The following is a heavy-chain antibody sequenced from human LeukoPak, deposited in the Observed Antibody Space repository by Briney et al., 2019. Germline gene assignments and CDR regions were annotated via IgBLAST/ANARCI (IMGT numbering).Heavy chain of an antibody. Sequence: GGSLRLSCAASGFTFSSYWMHWVRQAPGKGLMWVSRINSDGSSTSYADSVKGRFTISRDNAKNTLYLQMNSLRAEDTAVFYCARVGQAGYVGYPLNYRGQGTLVTVSS. V-gene: IGHV3-74*01. CDR1: GFTFSSYW. J-gene: IGHJ4*02. CDR3: ARVGQAGYVGYPLNY. D-gene: IGHD5-12*01. CDR2: INSDGSST.